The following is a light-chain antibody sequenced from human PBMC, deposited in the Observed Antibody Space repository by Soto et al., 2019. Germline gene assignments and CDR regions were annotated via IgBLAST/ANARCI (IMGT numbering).Light chain of an antibody. Sequence: QSPGTLAVSPGERVTLSCRPSQSVGSNLAWYQQKPGQAPRLLIYTTSTRAPGIPARFSGSGSGTEFTLTISSLQSEDVAVYYCQQYNNWPDSFGGGTKVDIK. J-gene: IGKJ4*01. CDR2: TTS. CDR3: QQYNNWPDS. V-gene: IGKV3-15*01. CDR1: QSVGSN.